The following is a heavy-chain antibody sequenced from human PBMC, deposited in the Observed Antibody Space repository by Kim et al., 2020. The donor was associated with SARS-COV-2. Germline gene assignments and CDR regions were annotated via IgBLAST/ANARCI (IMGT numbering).Heavy chain of an antibody. CDR3: ARGPGYSSGWYLNWFDP. V-gene: IGHV1-2*02. CDR2: INPNSGGT. CDR1: GYTFTGYY. D-gene: IGHD6-19*01. Sequence: ASVKVSCKASGYTFTGYYMHWVRQAPGQGLEWMGWINPNSGGTNYAQKFQGRVTMTRDTSISTAYMELSRLRSDDTAVYYCARGPGYSSGWYLNWFDPWGQGTLVTVSS. J-gene: IGHJ5*02.